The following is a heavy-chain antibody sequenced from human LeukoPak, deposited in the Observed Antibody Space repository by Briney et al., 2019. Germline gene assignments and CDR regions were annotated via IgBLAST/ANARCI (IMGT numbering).Heavy chain of an antibody. J-gene: IGHJ4*02. CDR2: ISGNGAVT. CDR3: ARIGGSSPTDY. Sequence: GGSLRLSCAASGFTFNIYAMSWVRQAPGKGLEWVSSISGNGAVTFYTDSVRGRFTISKDNSKNTLYLQMNSLRAEDTALYYCARIGGSSPTDYWGQGTLVTVSS. CDR1: GFTFNIYA. V-gene: IGHV3-23*01. D-gene: IGHD1-26*01.